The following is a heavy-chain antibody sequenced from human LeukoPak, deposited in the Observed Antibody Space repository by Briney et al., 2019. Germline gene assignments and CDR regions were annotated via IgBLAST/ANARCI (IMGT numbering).Heavy chain of an antibody. V-gene: IGHV4-59*13. CDR1: GGSISSYH. D-gene: IGHD6-19*01. Sequence: SETLSLTCTVSGGSISSYHWSWIRQPPGKGLEWIGYISYIGNTNYNPSLKSRLTISIDTPTNQFSLKLTSVTAADTAVYYCARGRGQQWLEPFDPWGQGTLVTVSS. J-gene: IGHJ5*02. CDR2: ISYIGNT. CDR3: ARGRGQQWLEPFDP.